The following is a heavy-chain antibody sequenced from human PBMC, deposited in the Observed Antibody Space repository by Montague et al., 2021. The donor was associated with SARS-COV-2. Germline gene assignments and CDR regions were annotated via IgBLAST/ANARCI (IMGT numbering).Heavy chain of an antibody. CDR1: GFSLSTSGMC. CDR2: IDWDDDK. D-gene: IGHD3-9*01. Sequence: PPLVKPTQTLTLTCTFSGFSLSTSGMCVSWIRQPPGKALEWLARIDWDDDKYYSTSLKTRLIISKDTSKNQVVLTMTNMDPVDTATYYCARRTYDILTGYDYGMDVWGQGTTVTVSS. J-gene: IGHJ6*02. V-gene: IGHV2-70*11. CDR3: ARRTYDILTGYDYGMDV.